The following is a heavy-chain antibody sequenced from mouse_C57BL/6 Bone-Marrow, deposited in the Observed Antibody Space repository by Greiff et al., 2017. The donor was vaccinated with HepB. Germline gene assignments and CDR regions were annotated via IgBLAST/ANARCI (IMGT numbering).Heavy chain of an antibody. V-gene: IGHV5-6*01. J-gene: IGHJ4*01. Sequence: VQLKESGGDLVKPGGSLKLSCAASGFTFSSYGMSWVRQTPDKRLEWVATISSGGSYTYYPDSVKGRFTISRDNAKNTLYLQMSSLKSEDTAMYYCARRGYDGYYYAMDYWGQGTSVTVSS. CDR1: GFTFSSYG. D-gene: IGHD2-3*01. CDR2: ISSGGSYT. CDR3: ARRGYDGYYYAMDY.